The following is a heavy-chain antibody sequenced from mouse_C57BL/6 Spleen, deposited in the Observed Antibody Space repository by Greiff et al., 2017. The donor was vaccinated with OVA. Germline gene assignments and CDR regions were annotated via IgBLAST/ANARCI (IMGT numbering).Heavy chain of an antibody. J-gene: IGHJ2*01. Sequence: QVQLQQSGPGLVAPSQSLSITCTVSGFSLTSYAISWVRQPPGKGLEWLGVIWTGGGTNYNSALKSRLSISKDNSKSQVFLKMNSLQTDDTARYYCARTPYYYGSSPFDYWGQGTTLTVSS. V-gene: IGHV2-9-1*01. D-gene: IGHD1-1*01. CDR3: ARTPYYYGSSPFDY. CDR2: IWTGGGT. CDR1: GFSLTSYA.